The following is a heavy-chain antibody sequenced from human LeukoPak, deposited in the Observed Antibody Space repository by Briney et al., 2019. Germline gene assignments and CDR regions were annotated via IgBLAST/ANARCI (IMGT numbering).Heavy chain of an antibody. J-gene: IGHJ4*02. D-gene: IGHD6-6*01. V-gene: IGHV3-30-3*01. CDR3: ARDHLYSSSSRDY. Sequence: QPGRSLRLSCAASGFTFSSYAMHWVRHAPGKGLEWVAVISYDGSNKYYADSVKGRFTISRDNSKNTLYLQMNSLRAEDTAVYYCARDHLYSSSSRDYWGQGTLVTVSS. CDR2: ISYDGSNK. CDR1: GFTFSSYA.